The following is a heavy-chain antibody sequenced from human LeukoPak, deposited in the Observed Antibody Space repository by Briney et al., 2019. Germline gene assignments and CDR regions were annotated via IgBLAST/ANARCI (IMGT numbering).Heavy chain of an antibody. V-gene: IGHV3-21*01. Sequence: PGGSLRLSCAASGFAFSSYSMNWVRQAPGKGLEWVSSISSSSSYIYYADSVKGRFTISRDNAKNSLYLQMNSLRAEDTAVYYCARERYDSSGYYFDYWGQGTLVTVSS. CDR2: ISSSSSYI. CDR3: ARERYDSSGYYFDY. CDR1: GFAFSSYS. J-gene: IGHJ4*02. D-gene: IGHD3-22*01.